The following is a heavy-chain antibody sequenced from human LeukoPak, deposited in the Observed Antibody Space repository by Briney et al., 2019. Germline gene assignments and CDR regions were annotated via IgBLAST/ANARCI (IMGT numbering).Heavy chain of an antibody. CDR1: GFTFSGYV. D-gene: IGHD1-14*01. J-gene: IGHJ3*02. CDR2: ISGSGGST. V-gene: IGHV3-23*01. Sequence: GGSLRLSCAAPGFTFSGYVMSWVRQARAKGLEWVSAISGSGGSTYYADSVKGRFTISRDNSKNTLYVQMNSLRVEDTAVYYCARGPDHGAFDIWGQGTMVTVSS. CDR3: ARGPDHGAFDI.